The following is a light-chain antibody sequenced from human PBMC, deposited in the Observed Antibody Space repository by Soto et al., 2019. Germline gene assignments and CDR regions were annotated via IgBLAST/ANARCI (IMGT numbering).Light chain of an antibody. CDR1: QSLLHSNGNNY. CDR3: MQALHSPDT. Sequence: DIVMTQSPLSLPVTPGEPASISCRSSQSLLHSNGNNYLGWYLQKPGQSPHRLIYLHSHRGSGVPDRFSGSGSGTDFTLKISRVEAEDVGVYYCMQALHSPDTFGQGTKLEIK. CDR2: LHS. J-gene: IGKJ2*01. V-gene: IGKV2-28*01.